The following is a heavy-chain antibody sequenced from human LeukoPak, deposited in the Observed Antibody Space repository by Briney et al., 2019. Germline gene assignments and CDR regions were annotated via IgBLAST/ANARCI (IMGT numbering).Heavy chain of an antibody. CDR1: GYTFTTNG. CDR2: ISADNGNA. J-gene: IGHJ5*02. CDR3: ARDKDDVVVPAAIGGGWFDP. V-gene: IGHV1-18*01. D-gene: IGHD2-2*01. Sequence: GASVKVSRKASGYTFTTNGISWVRQAPGQGLEWMGWISADNGNANYAQKVQGRVSMTTDTSTSTAYMELRSLRSDDTAVYYCARDKDDVVVPAAIGGGWFDPWGQGTLVTVSS.